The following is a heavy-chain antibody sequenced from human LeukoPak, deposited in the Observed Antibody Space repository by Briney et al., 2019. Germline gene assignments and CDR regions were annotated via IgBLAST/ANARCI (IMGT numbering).Heavy chain of an antibody. J-gene: IGHJ5*02. CDR3: SRLPDP. CDR1: GGSISSGSYY. CDR2: IYHSGST. V-gene: IGHV4-39*07. Sequence: SETLSLTCTVSGGSISSGSYYWTWIRQPPGKGLEWIGEIYHSGSTNYNPSLKSRVTISLDKSENQFSLKLSSVTAADTAVYYCSRLPDPWGQGTLVTVSS.